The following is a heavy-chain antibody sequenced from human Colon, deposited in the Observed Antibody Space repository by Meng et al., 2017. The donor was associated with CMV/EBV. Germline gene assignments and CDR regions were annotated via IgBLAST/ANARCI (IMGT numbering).Heavy chain of an antibody. J-gene: IGHJ4*02. CDR1: GFSLNHYG. CDR2: ISSSSTYI. D-gene: IGHD1-26*01. CDR3: TRGRSGNYGYFDY. V-gene: IGHV3-21*01. Sequence: GESLKISCAASGFSLNHYGMNWVRQAPGRGLEWVSYISSSSTYIFYADSVKGRFTVSRDNAKNILYLQMNSLRAEDTALYYCTRGRSGNYGYFDYWGQGTLVTVSS.